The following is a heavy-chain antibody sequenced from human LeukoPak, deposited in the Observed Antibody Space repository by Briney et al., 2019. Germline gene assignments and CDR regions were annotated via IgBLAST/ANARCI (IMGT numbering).Heavy chain of an antibody. D-gene: IGHD3-9*01. CDR2: IIPILGIA. V-gene: IGHV1-69*04. J-gene: IGHJ4*02. CDR3: ARTQYDILTGYYNGPLGY. Sequence: GASVKVSCKASGGTFSSYAISWVRQAPGQGLEWMGRIIPILGIANYTQKFQGRVTITADKSTSTAYMELSSLRSEGTAVYYCARTQYDILTGYYNGPLGYWGQGTLVSVSS. CDR1: GGTFSSYA.